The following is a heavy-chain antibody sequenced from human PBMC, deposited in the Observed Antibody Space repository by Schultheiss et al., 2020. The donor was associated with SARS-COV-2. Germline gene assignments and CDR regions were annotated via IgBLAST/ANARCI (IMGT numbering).Heavy chain of an antibody. Sequence: ASVKVSCKASGYTFTSYGISWVRQAPGQGLEWMGWINPNSGNTGYAQKFQGRVTMTRNTSISTAYMELSSLRSEDTAVYYCAREGYCTNGVCSYFDYWGQGTLVTVSS. D-gene: IGHD2-8*01. V-gene: IGHV1-8*02. CDR2: INPNSGNT. CDR3: AREGYCTNGVCSYFDY. CDR1: GYTFTSYG. J-gene: IGHJ4*02.